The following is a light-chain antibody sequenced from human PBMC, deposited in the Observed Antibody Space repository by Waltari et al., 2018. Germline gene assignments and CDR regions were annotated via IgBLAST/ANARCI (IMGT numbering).Light chain of an antibody. J-gene: IGLJ1*01. CDR1: SSDIGSYNY. Sequence: QSALTQPASVSGSPGQTIALSCTGTSSDIGSYNYVSWYQQHPGQAPNLLIYDVNQRPSGVSHRFSGSKSGNTASRTISGLRAEDEADFYCSSYTSSSTLYVFGSGTKVTVL. CDR3: SSYTSSSTLYV. CDR2: DVN. V-gene: IGLV2-14*01.